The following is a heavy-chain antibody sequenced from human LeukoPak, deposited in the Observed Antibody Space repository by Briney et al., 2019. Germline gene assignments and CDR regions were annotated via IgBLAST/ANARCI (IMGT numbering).Heavy chain of an antibody. V-gene: IGHV3-30*02. CDR1: GFTFSSYG. J-gene: IGHJ4*02. CDR2: IRYDGSNK. Sequence: GGSLRLSCAASGFTFSSYGMHWVRQAPGKGLEWVAFIRYDGSNKYYADSVKGRFTISRDNSKNTLYLQMNSLRAEDTAVYYCAKGAWDIAVAGAYYFEYWGQGTLVTVSS. D-gene: IGHD6-19*01. CDR3: AKGAWDIAVAGAYYFEY.